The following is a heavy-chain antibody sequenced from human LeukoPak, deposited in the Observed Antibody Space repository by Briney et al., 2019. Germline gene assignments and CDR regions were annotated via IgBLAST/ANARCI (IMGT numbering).Heavy chain of an antibody. Sequence: GGSMRLSCAASGFIFSAYWLTWVRQAPGKGLEWVAFIRYDGSYRYYSDSVKGRLTISRDNSKNTLFLQMNSLRPEDTAVYYCAKDKVMMTYGGVIIGDYWGLGTLVTVSS. CDR1: GFIFSAYW. V-gene: IGHV3-30*02. J-gene: IGHJ4*02. CDR2: IRYDGSYR. CDR3: AKDKVMMTYGGVIIGDY. D-gene: IGHD3-16*02.